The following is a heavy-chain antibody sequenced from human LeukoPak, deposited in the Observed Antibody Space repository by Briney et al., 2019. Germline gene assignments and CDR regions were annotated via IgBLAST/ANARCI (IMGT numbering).Heavy chain of an antibody. V-gene: IGHV3-7*01. J-gene: IGHJ4*02. CDR3: ARGGGDFWSAYYSGYYFDY. D-gene: IGHD3-3*01. Sequence: GGSLRLSCAASGFTFSSYAMSWVRQAPGKWLEWVANVKQDGSEKYHVDSVKGRFTISRDNAKSSLYLQMNSLRAEDTAVYYCARGGGDFWSAYYSGYYFDYWGQGTLVTVS. CDR1: GFTFSSYA. CDR2: VKQDGSEK.